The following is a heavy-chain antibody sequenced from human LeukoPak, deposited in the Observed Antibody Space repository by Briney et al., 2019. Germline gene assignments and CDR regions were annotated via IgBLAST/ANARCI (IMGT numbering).Heavy chain of an antibody. D-gene: IGHD3-3*01. Sequence: SQTLSLTCAISGDSVSSNSAAWNWIRQSPSRGLEWPGRTYYRSKWYNDYAVSVTGRLIIDSDTSKDQFFLHLNSVTPEDTAIYYCARGRFFARYFYYYGMDVWGQGTTVTVSS. J-gene: IGHJ6*02. CDR1: GDSVSSNSAA. CDR3: ARGRFFARYFYYYGMDV. V-gene: IGHV6-1*01. CDR2: TYYRSKWYN.